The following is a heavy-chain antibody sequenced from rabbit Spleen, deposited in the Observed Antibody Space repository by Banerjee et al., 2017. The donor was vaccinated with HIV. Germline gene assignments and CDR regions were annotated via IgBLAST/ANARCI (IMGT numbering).Heavy chain of an antibody. Sequence: QSLEESGGDLVQPEGSLTLTCKVSGFDFSSDAMCWVRQAPGKRPEWIACIYTGSSGSTYYASWAKGRFTISKTSSTSVTLQMTSLTAADTATYFCARGSAAMTMVITGFYLNLWGQGTLVTVS. J-gene: IGHJ4*01. CDR3: ARGSAAMTMVITGFYLNL. CDR1: GFDFSSDA. V-gene: IGHV1S40*01. CDR2: IYTGSSGST. D-gene: IGHD2-1*01.